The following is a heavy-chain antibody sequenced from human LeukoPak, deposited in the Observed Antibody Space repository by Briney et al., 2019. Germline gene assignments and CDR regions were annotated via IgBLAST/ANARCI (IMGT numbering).Heavy chain of an antibody. V-gene: IGHV3-33*01. D-gene: IGHD3-22*01. J-gene: IGHJ4*02. Sequence: GRSLRLSCAASGFTFSSYGMHWVRQAPGKGLEWVAVIWYDGSNKYYADSVKGRFTISRDNSKNTLYLQMSSLRAEDTAVYYCAGDSLRGIVVVTIDYWGQGTLVTVSS. CDR1: GFTFSSYG. CDR3: AGDSLRGIVVVTIDY. CDR2: IWYDGSNK.